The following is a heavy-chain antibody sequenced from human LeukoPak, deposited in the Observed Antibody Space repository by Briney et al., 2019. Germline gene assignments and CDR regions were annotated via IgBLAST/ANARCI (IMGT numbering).Heavy chain of an antibody. Sequence: ASVKVSCKASGYTFTDYYIHWVRQAPGQGLEWMGWMNPNSGNTGYAQKFQGRVTMTRNTSISTAYMELSSLRSEDTAVYYCARRFSSSWYYYYYYMDVWGKGTTVTVSS. D-gene: IGHD6-13*01. J-gene: IGHJ6*03. CDR2: MNPNSGNT. CDR1: GYTFTDYY. V-gene: IGHV1-8*02. CDR3: ARRFSSSWYYYYYYMDV.